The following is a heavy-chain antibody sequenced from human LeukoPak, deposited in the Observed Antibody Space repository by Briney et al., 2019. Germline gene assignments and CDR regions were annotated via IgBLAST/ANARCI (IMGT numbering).Heavy chain of an antibody. CDR3: AKVLHYYDDNTSPGY. Sequence: PGGSLRLSCAASGFTFSSFALSWVRHAPGKGLEWVSATSGSGAGTYYADSVKGRFTISRDNSKNTLYLQMTGLRAEDTAVYYCAKVLHYYDDNTSPGYWGRGTLVTVSS. D-gene: IGHD3-22*01. CDR2: TSGSGAGT. CDR1: GFTFSSFA. V-gene: IGHV3-23*01. J-gene: IGHJ4*02.